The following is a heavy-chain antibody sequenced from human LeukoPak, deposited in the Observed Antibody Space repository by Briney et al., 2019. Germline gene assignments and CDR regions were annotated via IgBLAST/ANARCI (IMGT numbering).Heavy chain of an antibody. CDR2: IYYSGST. V-gene: IGHV4-39*07. D-gene: IGHD6-6*01. CDR3: ARDREMSSSRGGDYFDY. J-gene: IGHJ4*02. CDR1: GDSISSSSYY. Sequence: SETLSLTCTVSGDSISSSSYYWGWIRQPPGKGLEWIGSIYYSGSTYYNPSLKSRVTISVDTSKNQFSLKLSSVTAADTAVYYCARDREMSSSRGGDYFDYWGQGTLVTVSS.